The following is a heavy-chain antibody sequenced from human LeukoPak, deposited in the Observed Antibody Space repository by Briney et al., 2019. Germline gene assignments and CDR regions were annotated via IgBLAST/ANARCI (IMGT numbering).Heavy chain of an antibody. J-gene: IGHJ5*02. CDR1: GYTFTIYG. Sequence: ASVKVSCKASGYTFTIYGISWVRQAPGQGLEWMGWISAYNGNTNYAQNLQGRVTMTTDTSTSTAYMELRSLRSGDTAVYYCARDGGWFGDVLKWFDPWGQGTLVTASS. D-gene: IGHD3-10*01. V-gene: IGHV1-18*01. CDR3: ARDGGWFGDVLKWFDP. CDR2: ISAYNGNT.